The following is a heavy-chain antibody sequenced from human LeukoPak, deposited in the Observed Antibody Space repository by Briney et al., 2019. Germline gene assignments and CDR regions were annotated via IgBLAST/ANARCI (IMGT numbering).Heavy chain of an antibody. CDR2: INQDGSEK. CDR3: ARGFDGYYGFDI. CDR1: GFTLSIYW. D-gene: IGHD5-24*01. V-gene: IGHV3-7*05. Sequence: PGGSLRLSCEASGFTLSIYWMSWVRQAPGKGLEWVANINQDGSEKYYVDSVKGRFTISRDNAKKSLYLQMNSLRVEDTAVYYCARGFDGYYGFDIWGRGQWSPSLQ. J-gene: IGHJ3*02.